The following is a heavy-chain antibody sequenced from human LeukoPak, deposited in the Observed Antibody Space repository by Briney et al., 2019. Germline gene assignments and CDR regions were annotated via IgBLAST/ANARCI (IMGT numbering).Heavy chain of an antibody. CDR1: GFAFSTYW. J-gene: IGHJ4*02. CDR3: TRDLVF. Sequence: GGSLRLSCAASGFAFSTYWMDWVRQAPGKGLEWVGNINQDGSVKHYVDSVRGRFTISRDNARNSVYLQMNALRVEDTAVYYCTRDLVFWGQGTLVTAS. CDR2: INQDGSVK. V-gene: IGHV3-7*01.